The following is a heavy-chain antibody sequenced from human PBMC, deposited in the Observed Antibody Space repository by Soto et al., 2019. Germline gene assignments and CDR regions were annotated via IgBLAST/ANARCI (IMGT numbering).Heavy chain of an antibody. J-gene: IGHJ4*02. CDR1: GYTFTSYY. V-gene: IGHV1-46*01. CDR2: INPSGGST. CDR3: ARQAVAGDGCCYFDY. Sequence: ASEQVPRKAAGYTFTSYYMHWVRQAPGQGLEWMGIINPSGGSTSYAQKFQGRVTMTRDTSTSTVYMELSSLRSEDTAVYYCARQAVAGDGCCYFDYWGQGTLVTVSS. D-gene: IGHD6-19*01.